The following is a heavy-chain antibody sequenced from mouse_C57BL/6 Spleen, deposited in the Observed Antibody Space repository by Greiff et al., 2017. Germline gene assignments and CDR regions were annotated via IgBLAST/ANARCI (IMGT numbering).Heavy chain of an antibody. CDR3: ASGGGDSSGSFAY. J-gene: IGHJ3*01. V-gene: IGHV2-6*01. CDR2: IWGVGST. Sequence: VQGVESGPGLVAPSQSLSITCTVSGFSLTSYGVDWVRQSPGKGLEWLGVIWGVGSTNYNSALKSRLSISKDNSKSQVFLKMNSLQTDDTAMYYCASGGGDSSGSFAYWGQGTLVTVSA. D-gene: IGHD3-2*02. CDR1: GFSLTSYG.